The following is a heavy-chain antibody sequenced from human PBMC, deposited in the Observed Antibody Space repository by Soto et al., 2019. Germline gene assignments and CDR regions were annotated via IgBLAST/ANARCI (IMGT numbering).Heavy chain of an antibody. J-gene: IGHJ4*02. D-gene: IGHD4-17*01. CDR2: ISGNGIGR. Sequence: EVQLLESGGGLVQPGGSLRLSCEATGFPFYSYAMSWVHQAPGKGLEWVSVISGNGIGRYYADSVKGRFTISRDNSKNTLYLQMNSLRAEDAAVYYCAKERPNDYGDYVDYWGQGTLVTVSS. CDR1: GFPFYSYA. V-gene: IGHV3-23*01. CDR3: AKERPNDYGDYVDY.